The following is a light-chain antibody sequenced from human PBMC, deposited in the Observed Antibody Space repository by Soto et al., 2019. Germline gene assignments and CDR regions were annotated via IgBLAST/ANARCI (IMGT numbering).Light chain of an antibody. CDR2: EVS. Sequence: QSALTQPASVSGSPGQSITISCTGTSSDVGGYNYVSWYQQHPGKAPKLMIYEVSNRPSGVSNRFSGSKSGNTASLTISGLQAEDEDDYYCSSSTSSSNLVVFGGGTKLTVL. CDR3: SSSTSSSNLVV. CDR1: SSDVGGYNY. V-gene: IGLV2-14*01. J-gene: IGLJ2*01.